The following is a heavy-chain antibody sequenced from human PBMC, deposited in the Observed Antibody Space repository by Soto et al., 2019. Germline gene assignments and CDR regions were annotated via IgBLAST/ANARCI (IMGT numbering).Heavy chain of an antibody. D-gene: IGHD3-3*01. Sequence: GGSLRLSCAASGFTFSSYGMHWVRKAPGKGLEWVAVIWYDGSNKYYADSVKGRFTISRDNSKNTLYLQMNSLRAEDTAVYYCAIYGGLVLRFFMDVWGKGTTVTVSS. CDR1: GFTFSSYG. V-gene: IGHV3-33*01. CDR2: IWYDGSNK. J-gene: IGHJ6*04. CDR3: AIYGGLVLRFFMDV.